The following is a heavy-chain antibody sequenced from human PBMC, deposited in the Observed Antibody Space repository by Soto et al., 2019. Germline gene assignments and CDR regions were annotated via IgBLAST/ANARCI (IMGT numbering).Heavy chain of an antibody. V-gene: IGHV4-59*08. CDR1: GGSITNYY. J-gene: IGHJ6*02. Sequence: QVQLQESGPGLVKPSETLSLTCTVSGGSITNYYCSWFRQPPGKGLEWIGYIQYNGYSAYNLSLKSRVTMSMATYKTQSSLMVESVTATDTAVYYCARHGFGPLHGLVDVWGQGTTVIVS. CDR3: ARHGFGPLHGLVDV. D-gene: IGHD3-10*01. CDR2: IQYNGYS.